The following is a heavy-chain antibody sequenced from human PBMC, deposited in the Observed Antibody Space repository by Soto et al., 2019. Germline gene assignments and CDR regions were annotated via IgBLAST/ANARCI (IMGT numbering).Heavy chain of an antibody. CDR2: IKQDGSET. J-gene: IGHJ6*03. Sequence: EVHLVESGGGLVQPGGSLRLSCAASGFTFSGHWMSWVRQAPGKGLEWVAHIKQDGSETFYVGSVKGRFTISRDNAKNSLDLQMNSLSAEDTALYYCARDRAFCSGTNCRRGSIYYYDMDVWGNGTTVTVSS. V-gene: IGHV3-7*01. D-gene: IGHD2-2*01. CDR1: GFTFSGHW. CDR3: ARDRAFCSGTNCRRGSIYYYDMDV.